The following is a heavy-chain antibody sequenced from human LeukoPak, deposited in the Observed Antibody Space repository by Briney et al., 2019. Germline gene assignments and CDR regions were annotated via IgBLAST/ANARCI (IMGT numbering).Heavy chain of an antibody. Sequence: PGGSLRLSCAASGFTFSSYWMSWVRQAPGKGPEWVANIKQDGSEKYYVDSVKGRFTISRDNAKNSLYLQMNSLRAEDTAVYYCARGGDFWSGYPLYNWFDPWGQGTLVTVSS. D-gene: IGHD3-3*01. CDR2: IKQDGSEK. CDR3: ARGGDFWSGYPLYNWFDP. J-gene: IGHJ5*02. V-gene: IGHV3-7*01. CDR1: GFTFSSYW.